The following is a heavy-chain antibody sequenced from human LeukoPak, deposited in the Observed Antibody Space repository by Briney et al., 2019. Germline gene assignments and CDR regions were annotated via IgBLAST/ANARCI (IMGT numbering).Heavy chain of an antibody. CDR1: GFSFSDST. Sequence: PGGSLRLSCAASGFSFSDSTIHWVRQASGTGLEWVARIRSRGNSYATSYAASVKGRFTISRDDSKNTAYLQINSLKTEDSAIYYCTARSDTYGHLDYWGQGTLVTVSS. D-gene: IGHD5-18*01. CDR3: TARSDTYGHLDY. V-gene: IGHV3-73*01. J-gene: IGHJ4*02. CDR2: IRSRGNSYAT.